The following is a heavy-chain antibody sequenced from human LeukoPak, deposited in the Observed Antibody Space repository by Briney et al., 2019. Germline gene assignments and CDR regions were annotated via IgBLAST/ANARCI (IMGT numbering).Heavy chain of an antibody. CDR1: GGSISSGGYY. CDR2: IYHSGST. CDR3: ARVGYYDSSGTLAFDY. J-gene: IGHJ4*02. V-gene: IGHV4-31*03. D-gene: IGHD3-22*01. Sequence: SETLSLTCTVSGGSISSGGYYWSWIRQHPGKGLEWIGYIYHSGSTYYNPSLKSRVTISVDRSKNQFSLKLSSVTAADTAVYYCARVGYYDSSGTLAFDYWGQGTLVTVSS.